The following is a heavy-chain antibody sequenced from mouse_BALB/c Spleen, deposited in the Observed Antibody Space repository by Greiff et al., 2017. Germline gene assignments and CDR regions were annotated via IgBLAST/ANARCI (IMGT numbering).Heavy chain of an antibody. D-gene: IGHD1-1*01. CDR1: GFSLTSYG. CDR2: IWAGGST. Sequence: VQVVESGPGLVAPSQSLSITCTVSGFSLTSYGVHWVRQPPGKGLEWLGVIWAGGSTNYNSALMSRLSISKDNSKSQVFLKMNSLQTDDTAMYYCARGRYYGSSYAMDYWGQGTSVTVSS. CDR3: ARGRYYGSSYAMDY. J-gene: IGHJ4*01. V-gene: IGHV2-9*02.